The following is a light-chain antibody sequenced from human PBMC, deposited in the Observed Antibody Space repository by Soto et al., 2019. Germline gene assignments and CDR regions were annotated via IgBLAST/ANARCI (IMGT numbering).Light chain of an antibody. CDR2: GAS. CDR1: QSVRSSY. Sequence: EIVLTQSPEILSLSPGERATLPCRASQSVRSSYLAWYQQRPGQAPRLLIYGASSRAAGIPDRFSGDGSGTDFTLTISRLEPDDFAVYYCQQYGSSPGYTFGQGTKLESK. CDR3: QQYGSSPGYT. J-gene: IGKJ2*01. V-gene: IGKV3-20*01.